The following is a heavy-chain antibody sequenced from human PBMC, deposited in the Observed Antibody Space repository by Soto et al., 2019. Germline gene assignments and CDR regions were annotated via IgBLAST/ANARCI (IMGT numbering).Heavy chain of an antibody. CDR2: FDPEDGET. V-gene: IGHV1-24*01. D-gene: IGHD2-2*03. J-gene: IGHJ4*02. CDR1: GYTLTELS. CDR3: ATVGYCSSTSCHYYFDY. Sequence: WASVEVSFKVSGYTLTELSMHWVRQAPGKGLEWMGGFDPEDGETIYAQKFQGRVTMTEDTSTDTAYMELSSLRSEDTAVYYRATVGYCSSTSCHYYFDYWGQGTLVTVSS.